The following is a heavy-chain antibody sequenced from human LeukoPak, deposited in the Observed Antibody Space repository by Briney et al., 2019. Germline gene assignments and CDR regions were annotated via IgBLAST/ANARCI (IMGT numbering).Heavy chain of an antibody. Sequence: SQTLSLTCSVSGGSISSGDYYWSWIRQSPGKGLEWFGYTYHSGSTYYNPSLKRRITISVDTSKNQFSLKLSSVTAADTAVYYGVRYSATERGYSFGPDHNGMDVWGQGTTVTVSS. V-gene: IGHV4-30-4*01. CDR2: TYHSGST. CDR3: VRYSATERGYSFGPDHNGMDV. CDR1: GGSISSGDYY. J-gene: IGHJ6*02. D-gene: IGHD5-18*01.